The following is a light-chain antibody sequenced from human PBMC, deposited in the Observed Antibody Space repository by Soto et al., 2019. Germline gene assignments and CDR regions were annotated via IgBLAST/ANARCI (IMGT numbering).Light chain of an antibody. CDR1: QGLKF. Sequence: DIQVTQSPPSLSSCLLDTVTITCRASQGLKFLAWYQQKPGKAPRLLIYEATNLQSGVPPRFSGSGSGTDFTLTISSLQPEDFATYFCQQANSFPITFGQGTRLEIK. J-gene: IGKJ5*01. CDR2: EAT. CDR3: QQANSFPIT. V-gene: IGKV1-12*01.